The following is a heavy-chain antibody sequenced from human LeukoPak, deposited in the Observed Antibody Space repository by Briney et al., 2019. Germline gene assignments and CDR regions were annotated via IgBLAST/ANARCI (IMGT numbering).Heavy chain of an antibody. CDR2: ISGSGGST. D-gene: IGHD6-13*01. J-gene: IGHJ5*02. CDR3: AKDRGEYSSSWYGFVDWFDP. CDR1: GFTFSSYA. Sequence: GGSLRLSCAASGFTFSSYAMSWVRQAPGKGLEWVSAISGSGGSTYYADSVKGRFTISRDNSKNTLCLQMNSLRAEDTAVYYCAKDRGEYSSSWYGFVDWFDPWGQGTLVTVSS. V-gene: IGHV3-23*01.